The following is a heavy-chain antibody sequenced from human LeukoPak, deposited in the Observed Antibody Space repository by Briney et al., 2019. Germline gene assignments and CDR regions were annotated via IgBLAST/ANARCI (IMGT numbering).Heavy chain of an antibody. CDR2: ISGSGGST. D-gene: IGHD2-2*01. V-gene: IGHV3-23*01. CDR3: AHTLGGYCSSTSCYRGEGDY. CDR1: GFTVSSNY. Sequence: GGSLRLSCAASGFTVSSNYMSWVRQAPGKGLEWVSVISGSGGSTYYADSVKGRFTISRDNSKNTLYLQMNSLRAEDTAVYYCAHTLGGYCSSTSCYRGEGDYWGQGTLVTVSS. J-gene: IGHJ4*02.